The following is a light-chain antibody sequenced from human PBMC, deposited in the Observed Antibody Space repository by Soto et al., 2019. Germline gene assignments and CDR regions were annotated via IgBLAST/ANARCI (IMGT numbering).Light chain of an antibody. CDR2: KAS. V-gene: IGKV1-5*03. CDR3: QQYNSYSS. CDR1: QSIGSW. Sequence: DIQMTQSPSTLSASVGDRVTMTCRASQSIGSWLAWFQQKPGKAPKVLIYKASSLESGVPSRFSGSGSGTEFTLTISSLQPDDFATYYCQQYNSYSSFGQGTKVEIK. J-gene: IGKJ1*01.